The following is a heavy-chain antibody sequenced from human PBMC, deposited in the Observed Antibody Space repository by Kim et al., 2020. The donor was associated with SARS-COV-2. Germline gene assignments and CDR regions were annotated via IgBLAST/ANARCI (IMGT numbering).Heavy chain of an antibody. V-gene: IGHV3-53*01. CDR2: IWRGGSR. CDR1: GFTVSSSY. J-gene: IGHJ4*02. Sequence: GGSLRLSCAASGFTVSSSYMSWVRQSPGKGLEWVSVIWRGGSRYYADSVKGRFSVSVDNAKNTFYLQMNSLRDEDTAVYYCARELVTGWHEGSFDLWGRG. D-gene: IGHD6-19*01. CDR3: ARELVTGWHEGSFDL.